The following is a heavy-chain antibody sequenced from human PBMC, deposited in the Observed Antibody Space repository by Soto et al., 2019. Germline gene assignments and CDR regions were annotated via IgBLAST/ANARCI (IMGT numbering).Heavy chain of an antibody. J-gene: IGHJ6*02. V-gene: IGHV3-30*18. CDR1: GFTFNTYD. CDR3: AKGQHCSSTSCYFYYYGMDV. CDR2: ISYDGSNK. D-gene: IGHD2-2*01. Sequence: QVQLVESGGGVVQPGRSLRLSCAASGFTFNTYDMHWVRQAPGKGLEWVAVISYDGSNKYYADSVKGRLTISRDNSKKMXYXXMNSLRPEDTAVYYCAKGQHCSSTSCYFYYYGMDVWGQGTKVAVSS.